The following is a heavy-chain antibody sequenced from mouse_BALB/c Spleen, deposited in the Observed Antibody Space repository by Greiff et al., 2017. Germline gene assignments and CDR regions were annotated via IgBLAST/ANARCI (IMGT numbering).Heavy chain of an antibody. J-gene: IGHJ1*01. Sequence: EVQLVESGGGLVQPGGSRKLSCAASGFTFSSFGMHWVRQAPEKGLEWVAYISSGSSTIYYADTVKGRFTISRDNPKNTLFLQMTSLRSEDTAMYYCAVATRYFDVWGAGTTVTVSS. V-gene: IGHV5-17*02. CDR3: AVATRYFDV. CDR2: ISSGSSTI. CDR1: GFTFSSFG. D-gene: IGHD1-1*01.